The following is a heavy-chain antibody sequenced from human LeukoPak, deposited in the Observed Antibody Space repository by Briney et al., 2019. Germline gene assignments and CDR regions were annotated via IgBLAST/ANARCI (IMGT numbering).Heavy chain of an antibody. D-gene: IGHD6-19*01. CDR3: ARTHSSGWYDSRAFDI. J-gene: IGHJ3*02. CDR2: ISSSSSYI. Sequence: GGSLRLSCAASGFTFSSYSMNWVRQAPGKGLEWVSSISSSSSYIYYADSVKGRFTISRDNAKNSLYLQMNSLRAEDTAVYYCARTHSSGWYDSRAFDIWGQGTMVTVSS. CDR1: GFTFSSYS. V-gene: IGHV3-21*01.